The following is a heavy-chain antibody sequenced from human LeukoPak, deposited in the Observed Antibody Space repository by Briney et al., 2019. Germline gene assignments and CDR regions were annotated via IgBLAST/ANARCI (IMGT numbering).Heavy chain of an antibody. J-gene: IGHJ4*02. CDR2: ISVSGGST. CDR1: GFTFSSYA. CDR3: AKDSSSSPPYFDY. Sequence: SGGSLRLSCAASGFTFSSYAMSWVRQAPGKGLEWVSTISVSGGSTYYADSVKGRFTISRDNSKNTLYLQMNSLRAEDTAVYYCAKDSSSSPPYFDYWGQGTLVTVSS. V-gene: IGHV3-23*01. D-gene: IGHD3-22*01.